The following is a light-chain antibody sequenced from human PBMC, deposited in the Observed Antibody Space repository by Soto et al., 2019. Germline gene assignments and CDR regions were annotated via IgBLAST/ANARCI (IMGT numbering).Light chain of an antibody. J-gene: IGLJ3*02. CDR1: TSDVGIYNL. Sequence: QSALTQPASVSGSPGQSITISCPGTTSDVGIYNLVSWYQQHPGKAPKLVIYEVDKRPSGVSNRFSGSRSGNTASLTISGLQSEDEADYYCSSYAGSRWVSGGGTKLTVL. V-gene: IGLV2-23*02. CDR3: SSYAGSRWV. CDR2: EVD.